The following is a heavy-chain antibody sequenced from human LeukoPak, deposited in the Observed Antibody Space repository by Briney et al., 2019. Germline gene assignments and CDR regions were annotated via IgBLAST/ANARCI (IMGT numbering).Heavy chain of an antibody. CDR2: INHIGGT. CDR1: GGSFSGYY. J-gene: IGHJ4*02. Sequence: ASETLSLTCAVYGGSFSGYYWSWIRQPPGKGLEWIGEINHIGGTNYNPSIKSRVTISVDTSKNQFSLKLSSVTAADTAVYYCARDPTNIMSLPIDYWGQGTLVTVSS. D-gene: IGHD1-20*01. V-gene: IGHV4-34*01. CDR3: ARDPTNIMSLPIDY.